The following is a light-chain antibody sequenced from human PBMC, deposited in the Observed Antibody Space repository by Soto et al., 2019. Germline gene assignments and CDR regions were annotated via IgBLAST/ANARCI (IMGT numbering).Light chain of an antibody. CDR1: QSVSSSY. CDR2: GAS. V-gene: IGKV3-20*01. J-gene: IGKJ1*01. CDR3: QQYGSSPWT. Sequence: EIVLTKSPGTLSLSPGERATLSCRASQSVSSSYLAWYQQKPGQAPRLLIYGASSRATDIPDRFSGSGSGTDFTLTISRLEPEDFAVYYCQQYGSSPWTFGQGTKVDIK.